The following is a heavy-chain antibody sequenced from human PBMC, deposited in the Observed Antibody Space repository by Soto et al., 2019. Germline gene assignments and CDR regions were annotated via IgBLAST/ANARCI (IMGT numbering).Heavy chain of an antibody. J-gene: IGHJ4*02. Sequence: QVTLKKSGPVLVKPTETLTLTCTVSGFSLSNEKMGVTWIRQAPGKPLEWLAHIFSNDEKSYKTSLKNRLIISQDTSKSQVVLTMTNMDPVDTATYYCVRIEKKTITTFQYFDFWGPGTLVTVSS. CDR1: GFSLSNEKMG. V-gene: IGHV2-26*01. CDR2: IFSNDEK. D-gene: IGHD4-4*01. CDR3: VRIEKKTITTFQYFDF.